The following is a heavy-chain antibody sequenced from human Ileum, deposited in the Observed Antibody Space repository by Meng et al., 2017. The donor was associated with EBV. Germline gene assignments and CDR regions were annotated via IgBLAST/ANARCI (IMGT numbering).Heavy chain of an antibody. CDR1: GDSISNEHW. CDR3: ASNGAFSLDH. V-gene: IGHV4-4*02. D-gene: IGHD2-8*01. CDR2: IHHTRGP. Sequence: QGRLQESGPGLGGPSGTLSLPCSVSGDSISNEHWWSWVRQSPGKGLEWIGEIHHTRGPNYNPSLKSRVIISVDKSNNHFSLRLSAVTAADTAVYYCASNGAFSLDHWGQGTLVTVSS. J-gene: IGHJ4*02.